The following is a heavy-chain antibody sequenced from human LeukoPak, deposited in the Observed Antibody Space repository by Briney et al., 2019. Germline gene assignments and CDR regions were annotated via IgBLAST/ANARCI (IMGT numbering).Heavy chain of an antibody. J-gene: IGHJ4*02. CDR3: AKDRGFGVFFQYYVDY. Sequence: PGRSLRLSCAASGFTFSSYVMHWVRQAPGKGLEWVAIISYDGSNEYYADSVKGRFTISRDNSKNTLYLQMNSLRAEDTAVYYCAKDRGFGVFFQYYVDYWGQGTLVTVSS. V-gene: IGHV3-30*04. D-gene: IGHD3-10*01. CDR1: GFTFSSYV. CDR2: ISYDGSNE.